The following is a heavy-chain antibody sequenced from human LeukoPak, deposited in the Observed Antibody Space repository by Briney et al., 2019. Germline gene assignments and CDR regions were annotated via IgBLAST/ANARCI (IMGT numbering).Heavy chain of an antibody. CDR3: ARVYCSSTSCPLYYYYYYMDV. Sequence: PGGSLRLSCAASGFTFSSYSMNWVRQAPGKGLEWVSSISSSSSYIYYADSVKGRFTISRDNAKNSLYLQMNSLRAEDTAVYYCARVYCSSTSCPLYYYYYYMDVWGKGTTVTVSS. J-gene: IGHJ6*03. CDR1: GFTFSSYS. V-gene: IGHV3-21*01. D-gene: IGHD2-2*01. CDR2: ISSSSSYI.